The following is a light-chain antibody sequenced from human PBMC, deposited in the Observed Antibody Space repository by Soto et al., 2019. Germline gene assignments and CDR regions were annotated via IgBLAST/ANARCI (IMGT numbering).Light chain of an antibody. CDR3: QPSYSTRYT. V-gene: IGKV1-39*01. J-gene: IGKJ2*01. Sequence: DIQLTHSRSLLAPSLRESVTITCRASQVISTSLAWYQQKPGKAPKLLIYAASTLQSGVPSRFSGSGSGTDFTLTISSLQPEDFATDYCQPSYSTRYTLGQGTKVDIK. CDR2: AAS. CDR1: QVISTS.